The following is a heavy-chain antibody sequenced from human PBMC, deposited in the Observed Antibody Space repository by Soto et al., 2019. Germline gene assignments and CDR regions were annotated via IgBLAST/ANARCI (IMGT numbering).Heavy chain of an antibody. Sequence: QVQLVESWGGVVQPGRSLRLSCAASGFTFSDYAIHWVRQASGKGLEWVAVISYDGGKKYYADSAKGRFTSSRDNSKNTLYLQMNSLRPEDTAVYYCARGLIAAAIPTDYWGQGALVSVSS. CDR3: ARGLIAAAIPTDY. J-gene: IGHJ4*02. CDR1: GFTFSDYA. CDR2: ISYDGGKK. D-gene: IGHD6-13*01. V-gene: IGHV3-30*04.